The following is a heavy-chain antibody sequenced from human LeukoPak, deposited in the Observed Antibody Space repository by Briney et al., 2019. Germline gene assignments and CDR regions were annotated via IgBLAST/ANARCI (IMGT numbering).Heavy chain of an antibody. V-gene: IGHV4-34*01. D-gene: IGHD3-3*01. CDR3: ARATDFWSAYFDY. Sequence: SETLSLTCAVYGGSFSGYYWSWIRQPPGKGLEWIGEINHSGSTNYNPSLKSRVTISVDTSKNQFSLKLSSVTAADTAVYYCARATDFWSAYFDYWGQGTLVTVSS. J-gene: IGHJ4*02. CDR2: INHSGST. CDR1: GGSFSGYY.